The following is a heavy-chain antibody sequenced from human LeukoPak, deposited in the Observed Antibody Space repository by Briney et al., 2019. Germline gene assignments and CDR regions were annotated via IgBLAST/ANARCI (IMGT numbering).Heavy chain of an antibody. CDR1: GGTFSSYA. CDR3: ARAVAVAGYYFDY. Sequence: SVKVSCKASGGTFSSYAISWVRQAPGQGLEWMGGIIPIFGTANYAQKFQGRVAITADKSTSTAYMELSSLRSEDTAVYYCARAVAVAGYYFDYWGQGTLVTVSS. J-gene: IGHJ4*02. V-gene: IGHV1-69*06. CDR2: IIPIFGTA. D-gene: IGHD6-19*01.